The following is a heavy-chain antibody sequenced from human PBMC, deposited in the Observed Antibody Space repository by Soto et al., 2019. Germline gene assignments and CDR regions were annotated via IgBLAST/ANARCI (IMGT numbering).Heavy chain of an antibody. D-gene: IGHD3-16*01. CDR3: ASMGDELPA. J-gene: IGHJ5*02. Sequence: ASVKVSCKASGYPFTGHYMHWVRQAPGQGLEWMGRMNPNSGDTDYTQKFQGRVTMTSDTSISTAYMELNRLRSDDTAMYYCASMGDELPAWGRGTLVTVSS. CDR1: GYPFTGHY. CDR2: MNPNSGDT. V-gene: IGHV1-2*02.